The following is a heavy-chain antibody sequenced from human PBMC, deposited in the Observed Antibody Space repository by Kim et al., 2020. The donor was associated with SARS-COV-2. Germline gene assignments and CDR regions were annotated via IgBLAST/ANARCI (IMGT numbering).Heavy chain of an antibody. V-gene: IGHV3-23*01. CDR3: AKGSGFDYYSGMDV. D-gene: IGHD3-10*01. Sequence: AEPVKGRFTIFTDKSKNTLYLQMNNLRGEDTAVYYCAKGSGFDYYSGMDVWGQGTTVTVSS. J-gene: IGHJ6*02.